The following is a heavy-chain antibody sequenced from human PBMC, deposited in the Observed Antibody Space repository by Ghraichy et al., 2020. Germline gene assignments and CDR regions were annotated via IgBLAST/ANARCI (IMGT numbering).Heavy chain of an antibody. CDR3: AREVGYDSSGWRYYFDF. J-gene: IGHJ4*02. Sequence: SETLSLTCAVYGGSFSGFYWSWIRQPPGKGLEWFGGINHSGSTNYNPSLKSRVTISVDTSKNQFSLKLSSVTAADTAVYYCAREVGYDSSGWRYYFDFWGQGTLVTVSS. CDR1: GGSFSGFY. D-gene: IGHD3-22*01. V-gene: IGHV4-34*01. CDR2: INHSGST.